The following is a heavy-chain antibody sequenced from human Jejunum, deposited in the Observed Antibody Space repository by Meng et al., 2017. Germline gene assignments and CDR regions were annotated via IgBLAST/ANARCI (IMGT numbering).Heavy chain of an antibody. CDR2: ISGDADER. J-gene: IGHJ4*02. V-gene: IGHV3-23*01. Sequence: GESLKISCVASGFTFSNYAVTWVRQAPGKGPEWVSTISGDADERRYADSVKGRFTVSRDNSWNTAYLQMNSLRAEDTAFYYCAKANDYWSGGFDSWGQGTLVTVSS. CDR3: AKANDYWSGGFDS. D-gene: IGHD3-3*01. CDR1: GFTFSNYA.